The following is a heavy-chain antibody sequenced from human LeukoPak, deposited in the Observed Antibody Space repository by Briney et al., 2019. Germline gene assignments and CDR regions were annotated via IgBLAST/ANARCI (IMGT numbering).Heavy chain of an antibody. V-gene: IGHV3-9*01. J-gene: IGHJ4*02. CDR1: GFTFDDYS. Sequence: PGGSLRLSCAASGFTFDDYSMHWVRQAPGKGLEWVAGITKNSDGMGYADSVKGRFTISRDNAKNSLYLQMNSLRPEDTAVYYCAKEKKYYYDSTGYPGYDYWGQGTLVTVSS. CDR3: AKEKKYYYDSTGYPGYDY. CDR2: ITKNSDGM. D-gene: IGHD3-22*01.